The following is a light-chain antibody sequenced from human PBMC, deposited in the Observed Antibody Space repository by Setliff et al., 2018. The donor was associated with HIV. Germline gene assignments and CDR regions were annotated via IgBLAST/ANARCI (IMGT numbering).Light chain of an antibody. CDR2: EVS. CDR1: SSDVGSYNL. V-gene: IGLV2-23*02. J-gene: IGLJ3*02. CDR3: CSYAGSSTFV. Sequence: QSALTQPASVSGSPGQSITISCTGSSSDVGSYNLVSWYQQHPRKARKLMIYEVSKWPSGVSNRFSGSKSGNTASLTISGLQAEDEADYYCCSYAGSSTFVFGGGTKVTVL.